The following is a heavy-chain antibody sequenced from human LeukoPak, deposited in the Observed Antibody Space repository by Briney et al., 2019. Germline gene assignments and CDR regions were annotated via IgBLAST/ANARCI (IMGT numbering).Heavy chain of an antibody. V-gene: IGHV3-7*01. D-gene: IGHD1-26*01. Sequence: PGGSLRLSCAASGFTFISYWMSWVRQAPGKGLEWVANIKQDGSEKYYVDSVKGRFTISRDNAKNSLYLQMNSLRAEDTAVYYCARGRRVGAKTYYYYYMDVWGKGTTVTVSS. CDR2: IKQDGSEK. J-gene: IGHJ6*03. CDR3: ARGRRVGAKTYYYYYMDV. CDR1: GFTFISYW.